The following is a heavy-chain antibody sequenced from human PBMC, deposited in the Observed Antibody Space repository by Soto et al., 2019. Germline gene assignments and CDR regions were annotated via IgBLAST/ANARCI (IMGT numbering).Heavy chain of an antibody. J-gene: IGHJ6*02. D-gene: IGHD6-6*01. CDR3: AREYRYSSSPKWAGYYYYYGMDV. CDR2: IIPIFGTA. Sequence: SVKVSCKASGGTFSSYAISWVRQAPGQGLEWMGGIIPIFGTANYAQKFQGRVTITADESTSTAYMELSSLRSEDTAVYYCAREYRYSSSPKWAGYYYYYGMDVWGQGTTVTVSS. CDR1: GGTFSSYA. V-gene: IGHV1-69*13.